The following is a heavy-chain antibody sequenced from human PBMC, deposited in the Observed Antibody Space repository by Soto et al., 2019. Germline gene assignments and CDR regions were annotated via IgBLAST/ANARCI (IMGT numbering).Heavy chain of an antibody. J-gene: IGHJ6*03. CDR1: GFTFSSYS. D-gene: IGHD3-3*01. Sequence: EVQLVESGGGRVKPGGSLRLSCAASGFTFSSYSMNWVRQAPGKGLEWVSSISSSSSYIYYADSVKDRFTISRDNAKNSLYLQINSLGAEDTAVYYCARTKRVAIFGVVIPPYDYMDVWVKGTTVTVSS. CDR3: ARTKRVAIFGVVIPPYDYMDV. CDR2: ISSSSSYI. V-gene: IGHV3-21*01.